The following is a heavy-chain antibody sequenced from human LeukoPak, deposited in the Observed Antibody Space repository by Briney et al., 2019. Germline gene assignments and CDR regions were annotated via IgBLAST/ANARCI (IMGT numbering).Heavy chain of an antibody. CDR1: GGSISSYY. CDR2: IYYSGST. CDR3: ASLRYFDWLRWVDAFDI. Sequence: SETLSLTCTVSGGSISSYYWSWIRQPPGKGLEWIGYIYYSGSTNYNPSLKSRVTISVDTSKNQFSLKLSSATAADTAVYYCASLRYFDWLRWVDAFDIWGQGTMVTVSS. J-gene: IGHJ3*02. V-gene: IGHV4-59*01. D-gene: IGHD3-9*01.